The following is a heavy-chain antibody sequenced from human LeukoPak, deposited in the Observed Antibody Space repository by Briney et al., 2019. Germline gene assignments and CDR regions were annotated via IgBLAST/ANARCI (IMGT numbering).Heavy chain of an antibody. CDR2: IIAYNGNT. J-gene: IGHJ4*02. Sequence: AAVKVSCKASGYTFTRYGISWVRQAPGQGLEWMGWIIAYNGNTNYAQTLQGRVTMTTDTSTSTAYMELRSLRSDDTAVYYCARALIGSGRPESNCWGQGTLVTVSS. CDR1: GYTFTRYG. CDR3: ARALIGSGRPESNC. V-gene: IGHV1-18*01. D-gene: IGHD3-16*01.